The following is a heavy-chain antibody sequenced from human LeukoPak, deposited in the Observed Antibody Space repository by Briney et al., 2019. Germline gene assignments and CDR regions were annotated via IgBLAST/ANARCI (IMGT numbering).Heavy chain of an antibody. CDR3: ARDPSVVSNWYDRNWFEP. J-gene: IGHJ5*02. Sequence: GASVKVSCQDSGGTFSSYAISWVRQASGQGLEWMGRIIPILGIANYAQKFQDRVTITADKSTSTAYMELSSLRSEDTAVYYCARDPSVVSNWYDRNWFEPWGHGTLVNVSS. CDR1: GGTFSSYA. CDR2: IIPILGIA. V-gene: IGHV1-69*04. D-gene: IGHD6-13*01.